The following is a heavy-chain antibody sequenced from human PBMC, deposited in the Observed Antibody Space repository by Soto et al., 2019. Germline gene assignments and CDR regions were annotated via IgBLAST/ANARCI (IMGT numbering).Heavy chain of an antibody. Sequence: EAQLVESGGGLVQPGGSLRLSCAGSGFTFSSYEMNWVRQAPGKGLEWVSYISTTADSIHYADSVRGRFTISRDNAKNSLYLQMNSLRAEDTAIYYCARNSGDYEVYWGQGTLVTVSS. CDR1: GFTFSSYE. D-gene: IGHD4-17*01. CDR2: ISTTADSI. V-gene: IGHV3-48*03. J-gene: IGHJ4*02. CDR3: ARNSGDYEVY.